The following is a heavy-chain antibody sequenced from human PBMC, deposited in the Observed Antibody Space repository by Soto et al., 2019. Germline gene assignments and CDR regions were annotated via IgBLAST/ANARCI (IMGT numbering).Heavy chain of an antibody. Sequence: QLQLQESGPGLVKPSETLSLTCTVSGGSISSSSYYWGWIRQPPGKGLEWIGSIYYSGSTYYNPSLKSRVTISVDTAKNQFSLKLSSVTAADTAVYYCASPSLFYFDYWGQGTLVTVSS. CDR3: ASPSLFYFDY. J-gene: IGHJ4*02. CDR2: IYYSGST. V-gene: IGHV4-39*01. CDR1: GGSISSSSYY.